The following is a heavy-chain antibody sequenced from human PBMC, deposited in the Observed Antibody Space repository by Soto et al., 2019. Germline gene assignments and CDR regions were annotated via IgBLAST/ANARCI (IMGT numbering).Heavy chain of an antibody. CDR2: ISYDGSNK. CDR3: AKDAVVPAAIPLGPVDY. D-gene: IGHD2-2*02. J-gene: IGHJ4*02. Sequence: GGSLRLSCAASGFTFSSYGMHWVRQAPGKGLEWVAVISYDGSNKYYADSVKGRFTISRDNSKNTLYLQMNSLRAEDTAVYYCAKDAVVPAAIPLGPVDYWGQGTLVTVSS. CDR1: GFTFSSYG. V-gene: IGHV3-30*18.